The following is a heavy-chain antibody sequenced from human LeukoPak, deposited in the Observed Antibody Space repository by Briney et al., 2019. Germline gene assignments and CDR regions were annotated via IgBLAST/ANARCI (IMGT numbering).Heavy chain of an antibody. CDR1: GGSISSYY. CDR2: IHTSGST. Sequence: SETLSLTCTVSGGSISSYYWSWIRQPAGKGLEWIGRIHTSGSTSYNPSLKSRVTISVDTSKNRFSLKLSSVTAADTAVYYCARDRYYYDSIGYYTLDYWGQGTLVTVSS. J-gene: IGHJ4*02. CDR3: ARDRYYYDSIGYYTLDY. D-gene: IGHD3-22*01. V-gene: IGHV4-4*07.